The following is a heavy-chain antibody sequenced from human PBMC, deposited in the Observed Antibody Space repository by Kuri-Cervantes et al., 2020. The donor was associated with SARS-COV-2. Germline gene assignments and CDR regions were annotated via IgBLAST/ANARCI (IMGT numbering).Heavy chain of an antibody. D-gene: IGHD2-2*02. CDR2: IYTSGST. Sequence: SCTVSGGSISSGSYYWSWIRQPAGKGLEWIGRIYTSGSTNYNPSLKSRVTISVDTSKNQFSLKLSSVTAADTAVYYCARVRSAKNQLLYLEPSNYYYGMDVWGQGTTVTVSS. CDR3: ARVRSAKNQLLYLEPSNYYYGMDV. V-gene: IGHV4-61*02. CDR1: GGSISSGSYY. J-gene: IGHJ6*02.